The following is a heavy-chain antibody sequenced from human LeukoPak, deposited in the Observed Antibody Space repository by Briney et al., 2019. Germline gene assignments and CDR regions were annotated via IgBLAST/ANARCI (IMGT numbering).Heavy chain of an antibody. V-gene: IGHV4-4*07. CDR3: ARDSVGAIFDY. J-gene: IGHJ4*02. D-gene: IGHD1-26*01. Sequence: SETPSLTCTVSGGSISSYYWNWIRQPAGKGLGWIGRIYSFGSTYYNPSLRSRVTMSVDASKNQFSLSLTSVTAADTAVYYCARDSVGAIFDYWAQGALVTVSS. CDR1: GGSISSYY. CDR2: IYSFGST.